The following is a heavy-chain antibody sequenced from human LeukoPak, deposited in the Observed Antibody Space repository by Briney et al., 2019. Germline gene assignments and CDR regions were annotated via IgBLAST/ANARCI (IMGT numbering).Heavy chain of an antibody. Sequence: GGSLRLSCAASGFTFSSYAMSWVRQAPGKGLEWVSAISGSGGSTYYADSVKGRFTISRDNSKNTLYLQMNSLRAEDTAVYYCAKGPYYDSSGYYYSLYFDYWGQGTLVTVSS. CDR1: GFTFSSYA. D-gene: IGHD3-22*01. V-gene: IGHV3-23*01. CDR3: AKGPYYDSSGYYYSLYFDY. CDR2: ISGSGGST. J-gene: IGHJ4*02.